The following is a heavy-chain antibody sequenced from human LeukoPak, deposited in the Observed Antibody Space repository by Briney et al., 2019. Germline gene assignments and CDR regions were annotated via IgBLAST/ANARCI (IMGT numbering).Heavy chain of an antibody. CDR1: GFTFSSYA. Sequence: GGSLRLSCAASGFTFSSYAMSWVRQAPGKGLEWVSTISGSGGSTRYADSVKGRFTISRDNAKNTVSLEMNSLRAEDTAVYYCARDNRNDGDAFDIWGQGTMVTVSS. CDR2: ISGSGGST. D-gene: IGHD1-20*01. J-gene: IGHJ3*02. V-gene: IGHV3-23*01. CDR3: ARDNRNDGDAFDI.